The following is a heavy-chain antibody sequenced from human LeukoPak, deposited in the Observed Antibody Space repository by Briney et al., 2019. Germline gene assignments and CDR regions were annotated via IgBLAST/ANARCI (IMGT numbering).Heavy chain of an antibody. J-gene: IGHJ3*02. D-gene: IGHD2-15*01. CDR2: ISAYNGNT. CDR3: ARAGNIVVVVDAFDI. Sequence: PWASVKVSCKPSGYTFGTHWVHWVRQAPGQGLEWMGWISAYNGNTNYAQKLQGRVTMTTDTSTSTAYMELRSLRSDDTAVYYCARAGNIVVVVDAFDIWGQGTMVTVSS. V-gene: IGHV1-18*04. CDR1: GYTFGTHW.